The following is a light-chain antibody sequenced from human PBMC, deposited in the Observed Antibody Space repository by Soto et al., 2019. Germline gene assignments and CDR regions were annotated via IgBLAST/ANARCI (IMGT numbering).Light chain of an antibody. V-gene: IGLV1-44*01. CDR1: SSNIGSNT. CDR3: AAWADSLNGPYYV. CDR2: SNN. J-gene: IGLJ1*01. Sequence: QSVLTQPPSASGTPGQRVTISCSGSSSNIGSNTVNWYQQLPGTAPKLLIYSNNQRPSGVPDRFSGSKSGTSASLAISGLQSEDEADYYCAAWADSLNGPYYVFGTGTKVTVL.